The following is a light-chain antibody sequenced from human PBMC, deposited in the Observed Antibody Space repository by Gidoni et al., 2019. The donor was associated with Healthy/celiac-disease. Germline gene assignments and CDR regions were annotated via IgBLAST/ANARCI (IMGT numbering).Light chain of an antibody. V-gene: IGKV3-15*01. CDR2: GAS. Sequence: EIVMTQSPATLSVSPVERATLSCRASQSVSSNLAWYQQKPGRAPRLLIYGASTRATGIPARFRGSGSGTEFTLTISSLQSEDFAVYYCQQYNNWPPIPFGQGTRLEIK. CDR3: QQYNNWPPIP. CDR1: QSVSSN. J-gene: IGKJ5*01.